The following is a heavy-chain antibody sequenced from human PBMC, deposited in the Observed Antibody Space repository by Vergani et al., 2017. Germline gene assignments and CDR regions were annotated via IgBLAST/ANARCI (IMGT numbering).Heavy chain of an antibody. Sequence: EVQLLESGGGLVQPGGSLRLSCAASGFTFSSYAMSWVRQAPGKGLEWVSAISGSGGSTYYADSVKGRFTISRDNSKNTLYLQMNSLRAEDTAVYYCAKGLLLDYDRSGYSQGFDYWGQGTLVTVSS. CDR2: ISGSGGST. D-gene: IGHD3-22*01. CDR1: GFTFSSYA. V-gene: IGHV3-23*01. J-gene: IGHJ4*02. CDR3: AKGLLLDYDRSGYSQGFDY.